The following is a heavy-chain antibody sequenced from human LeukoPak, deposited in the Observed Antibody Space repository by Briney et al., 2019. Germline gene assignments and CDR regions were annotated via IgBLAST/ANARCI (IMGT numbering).Heavy chain of an antibody. D-gene: IGHD2-21*02. J-gene: IGHJ3*02. Sequence: SESLSLTCTVSGGSISSYYWSWIRQPPGKGLEWIGYIYYSGSTNYNPSLKSRVTISVDTSKNQFSLKLSSVTAADTAVYYCARHTVVTAIEDAFDIWGQGTMVTVSS. CDR1: GGSISSYY. V-gene: IGHV4-59*08. CDR3: ARHTVVTAIEDAFDI. CDR2: IYYSGST.